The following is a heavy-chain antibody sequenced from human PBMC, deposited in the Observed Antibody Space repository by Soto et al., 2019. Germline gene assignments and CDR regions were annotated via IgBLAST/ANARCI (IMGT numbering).Heavy chain of an antibody. CDR1: GFSFSGYA. V-gene: IGHV3-30*18. Sequence: QVQLVESGGGVVQPGRSLRLSCAASGFSFSGYAMHWVRQAPGKGLEWVAFISYDGSNDYYADFVKGRFAISRDDSKNTLHLQMNSLRAEDTAVYYCVKERTGYYIENWGQGTLVTVSS. J-gene: IGHJ4*02. CDR2: ISYDGSND. CDR3: VKERTGYYIEN. D-gene: IGHD3-9*01.